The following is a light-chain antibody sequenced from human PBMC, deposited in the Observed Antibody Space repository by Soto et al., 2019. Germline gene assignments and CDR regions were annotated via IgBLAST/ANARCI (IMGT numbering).Light chain of an antibody. CDR2: GNS. Sequence: QSVLTQPPSVSGAPGQRVTISCTGSSSNIGAGYDVHWYQQLPGTAPKLLIYGNSNRPSGVPDRFSGSKSGTSASLAITGLQAEDEDDYYGQSYDSSLTGYVFVTGTKVT. V-gene: IGLV1-40*01. CDR1: SSNIGAGYD. J-gene: IGLJ1*01. CDR3: QSYDSSLTGYV.